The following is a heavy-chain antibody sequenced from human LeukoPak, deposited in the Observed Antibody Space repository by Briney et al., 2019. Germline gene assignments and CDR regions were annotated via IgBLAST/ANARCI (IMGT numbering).Heavy chain of an antibody. CDR2: IRQDESEK. CDR1: GFTFSSYW. V-gene: IGHV3-7*01. D-gene: IGHD3-22*01. CDR3: ARDRTPYDGNGYYDAHDI. J-gene: IGHJ3*02. Sequence: GGSLRLSCAASGFTFSSYWMSWVRQAPGKGLEWVANIRQDESEKYFVDSVKGRFIISGDNAKNSLYLQMNSLRAEDTAVYYCARDRTPYDGNGYYDAHDIWGQGTMVTVSS.